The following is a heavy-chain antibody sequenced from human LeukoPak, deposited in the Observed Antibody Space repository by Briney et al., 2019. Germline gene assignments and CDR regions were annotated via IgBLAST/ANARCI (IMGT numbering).Heavy chain of an antibody. Sequence: KPGGSLRLSCAASGFTFGSYSMNWVRQAPGKGLEWVSSISSGSSYIYYADSVKGRFTISRDNAKNSLYLQMNSLRAEDTAVYYCASTTEAVALDYWGQGTLVTVSS. CDR2: ISSGSSYI. CDR3: ASTTEAVALDY. CDR1: GFTFGSYS. V-gene: IGHV3-21*01. J-gene: IGHJ4*02. D-gene: IGHD6-19*01.